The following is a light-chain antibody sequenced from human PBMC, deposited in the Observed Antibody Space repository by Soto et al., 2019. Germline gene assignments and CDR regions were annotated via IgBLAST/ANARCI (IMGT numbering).Light chain of an antibody. V-gene: IGKV3-20*01. CDR2: GAS. Sequence: EIVLTQSACTLSLSPGERATLSCRASQSVSSSYLAWYQQKPGQAPRLLIYGASSRATGIPDRFSGSGSGTDFTLTISSVQPDDFATYYCQHYNSYGTFGQGTKVDIK. CDR3: QHYNSYGT. J-gene: IGKJ1*01. CDR1: QSVSSSY.